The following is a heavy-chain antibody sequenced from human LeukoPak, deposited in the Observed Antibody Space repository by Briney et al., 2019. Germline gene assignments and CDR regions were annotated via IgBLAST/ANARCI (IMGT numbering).Heavy chain of an antibody. D-gene: IGHD2-2*01. V-gene: IGHV1-18*01. CDR3: ARVHYCSSTSCYGRWGGWFDP. J-gene: IGHJ5*02. CDR2: ISAYNGNT. CDR1: GYTFTNYA. Sequence: ASVKVSCKASGYTFTNYAINWVRQAPGQGLEWMGRISAYNGNTDYAQKLRGRVTMTTDTSTSTAYMELRSLRSDDTAVYYCARVHYCSSTSCYGRWGGWFDPWGQGTLVTVSS.